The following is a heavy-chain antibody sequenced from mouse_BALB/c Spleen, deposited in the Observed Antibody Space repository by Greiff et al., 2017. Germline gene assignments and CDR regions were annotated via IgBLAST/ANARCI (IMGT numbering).Heavy chain of an antibody. CDR2: IWGDGST. Sequence: QVHVKQSGPGLVAPSQSLSITCTVSGFSLTGYGVNWVRQPPGKGLEWLGMIWGDGSTDYNSAHKSRLSISKDNSKSQVFLKMNSLQTDDTARYYCARAEALLRLPSYWYFDVWGAGTTVTVSS. CDR1: GFSLTGYG. J-gene: IGHJ1*01. D-gene: IGHD1-2*01. CDR3: ARAEALLRLPSYWYFDV. V-gene: IGHV2-6-7*01.